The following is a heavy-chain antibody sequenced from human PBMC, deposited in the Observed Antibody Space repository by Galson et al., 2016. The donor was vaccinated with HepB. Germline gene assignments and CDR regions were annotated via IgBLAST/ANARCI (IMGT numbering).Heavy chain of an antibody. J-gene: IGHJ4*02. CDR2: ISSRGKT. D-gene: IGHD3-3*01. CDR3: ASVIDDFWSGSPD. V-gene: IGHV3-66*03. Sequence: SLRLSCAASGLTVSSNSLTWVRQAPGKGLEWVSVISSRGKTYYADSVKGRFSVSRDNPKNTLYLEMDTLRPEDTAVYYCASVIDDFWSGSPDWGQGTLVTVSA. CDR1: GLTVSSNS.